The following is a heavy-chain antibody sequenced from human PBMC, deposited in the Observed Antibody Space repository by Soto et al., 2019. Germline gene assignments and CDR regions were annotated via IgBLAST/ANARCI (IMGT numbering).Heavy chain of an antibody. Sequence: SETLSLTCAVYGGSFSGYYWSWIRQPPGKGLEWIGEINHSGSTNYNPPLKSRVNISVDTSKNQFSLKLSSVTAADTAVYYCARVRFGELLYYFDYWGKGTLVTVAS. J-gene: IGHJ4*02. CDR3: ARVRFGELLYYFDY. D-gene: IGHD3-10*01. CDR1: GGSFSGYY. V-gene: IGHV4-34*01. CDR2: INHSGST.